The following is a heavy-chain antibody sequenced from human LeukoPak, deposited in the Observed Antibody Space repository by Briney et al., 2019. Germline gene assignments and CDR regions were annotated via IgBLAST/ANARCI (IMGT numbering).Heavy chain of an antibody. CDR1: GFTFSSYG. Sequence: GRSLRLSCAASGFTFSSYGMHWVRQAPGKGLEWVAVISYDGSNKYYADSVKGRFTISRDNSKNTLYLQMNSLRAEDTAVYYCARDSSRIAAAGYVDYWGQGTLVTVSS. D-gene: IGHD6-13*01. V-gene: IGHV3-30*03. J-gene: IGHJ4*02. CDR3: ARDSSRIAAAGYVDY. CDR2: ISYDGSNK.